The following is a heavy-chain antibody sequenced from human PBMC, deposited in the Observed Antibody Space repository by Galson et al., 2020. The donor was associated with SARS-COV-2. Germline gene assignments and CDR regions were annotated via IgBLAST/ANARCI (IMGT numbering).Heavy chain of an antibody. CDR2: IHHSRST. D-gene: IGHD3-3*01. CDR3: AIFSTEYDFWSGFSRDY. V-gene: IGHV4-61*01. J-gene: IGHJ4*02. CDR1: GGSVCSANYY. Sequence: SQTLSLTCKVSGGSVCSANYYWTWIRQTPGNGLEWIGYIHHSRSTTNYNPSLKSRVTMSVDTPKNQLSLKLSSVTAADTAVYYRAIFSTEYDFWSGFSRDYWGQGTLVTVSS.